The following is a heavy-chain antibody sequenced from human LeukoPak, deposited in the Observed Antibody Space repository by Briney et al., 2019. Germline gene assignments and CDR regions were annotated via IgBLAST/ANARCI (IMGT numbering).Heavy chain of an antibody. CDR1: GFTFSSYW. CDR3: ARDTSYCSSTSCEGGDAFDI. CDR2: INSDGSST. Sequence: PGGSLRLSCTASGFTFSSYWMHWVRQAPGKGLVWVSRINSDGSSTSYADSVKVRFTISRDNAKNTLYLQMNSLRAEDTAVYYCARDTSYCSSTSCEGGDAFDIWGQGTMVTVSS. J-gene: IGHJ3*02. V-gene: IGHV3-74*01. D-gene: IGHD2-2*01.